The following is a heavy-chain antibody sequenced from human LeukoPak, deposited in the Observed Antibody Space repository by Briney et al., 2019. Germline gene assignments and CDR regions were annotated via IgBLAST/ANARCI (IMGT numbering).Heavy chain of an antibody. Sequence: SETLSLTCTVSGDSIRRSYFYWGWVRQPPGKGLEWIGFAYYTGNTFYKPSLKSRVTISVDSSKNQFSLGLASLTAADSAVYYCAQLERRTAFDIWGPGTMVVVSS. J-gene: IGHJ3*02. CDR3: AQLERRTAFDI. CDR1: GDSIRRSYFY. CDR2: AYYTGNT. D-gene: IGHD1-1*01. V-gene: IGHV4-39*01.